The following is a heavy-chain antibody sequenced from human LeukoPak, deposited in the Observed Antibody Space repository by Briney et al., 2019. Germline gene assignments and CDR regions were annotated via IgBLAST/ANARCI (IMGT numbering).Heavy chain of an antibody. D-gene: IGHD3-9*01. CDR1: GFTFSSYG. CDR2: ISYDGSNK. V-gene: IGHV3-30*18. Sequence: GRSLRLSCAASGFTFSSYGMHWVRQAPGKGLEWVAVISYDGSNKYYADSVKGRFTISRDNSKNTLYLQMNSLRAEDTAVYYCAKDLGRYFDWLAIDYWGQGTLVTVSS. J-gene: IGHJ4*02. CDR3: AKDLGRYFDWLAIDY.